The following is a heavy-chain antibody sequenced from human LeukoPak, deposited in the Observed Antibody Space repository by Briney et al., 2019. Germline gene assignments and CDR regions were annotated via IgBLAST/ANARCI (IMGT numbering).Heavy chain of an antibody. D-gene: IGHD3-22*01. CDR2: IYHSGST. CDR3: ASISSPAVVTLYYFDY. Sequence: SGTLSLTCAVSGGSISSSNWWSWVRPPPGKGLEWIGEIYHSGSTNYNPSLKSRVTISVDKSKNQFSLKLSSVTAADTAVYYCASISSPAVVTLYYFDYWGQGTLVTVSS. CDR1: GGSISSSNW. V-gene: IGHV4-4*02. J-gene: IGHJ4*02.